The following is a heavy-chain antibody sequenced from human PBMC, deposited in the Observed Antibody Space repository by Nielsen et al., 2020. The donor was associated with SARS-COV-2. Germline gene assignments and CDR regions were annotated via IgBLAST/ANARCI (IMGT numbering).Heavy chain of an antibody. V-gene: IGHV3-23*01. CDR3: AKALSARGYDSEYYFDY. CDR2: ISGSGGST. Sequence: GESLKISCAASGFTFSSYAMSWVRQAPGKGLEWVSAISGSGGSTYYADSVKGRFTISIDNSKNTLYLQMNSLRAEDTAVYYCAKALSARGYDSEYYFDYWGQGTLVTVSS. CDR1: GFTFSSYA. D-gene: IGHD5-12*01. J-gene: IGHJ4*02.